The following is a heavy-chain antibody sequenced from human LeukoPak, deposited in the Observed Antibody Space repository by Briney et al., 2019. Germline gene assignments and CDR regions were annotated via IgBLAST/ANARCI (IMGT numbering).Heavy chain of an antibody. J-gene: IGHJ4*02. V-gene: IGHV3-30*02. CDR1: GLTLSGYG. Sequence: GGSLGLSCAASGLTLSGYGMHWAPQAPGKGLEWVAFIRYDGRDKYYADSVKGRFTISRDNSKNTLYLQMGSLRAEDMAVYYCDSGLGYCRITSCYAGSDYWGQGTLVTVSS. CDR2: IRYDGRDK. CDR3: DSGLGYCRITSCYAGSDY. D-gene: IGHD2-2*01.